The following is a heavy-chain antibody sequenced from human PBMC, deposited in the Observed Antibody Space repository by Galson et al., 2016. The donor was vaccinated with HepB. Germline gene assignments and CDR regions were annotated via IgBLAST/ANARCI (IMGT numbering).Heavy chain of an antibody. D-gene: IGHD1-1*01. J-gene: IGHJ6*03. CDR3: ARVATATLPYYYYYMDL. CDR2: FYTSGST. CDR1: GGSISGYY. V-gene: IGHV4-4*07. Sequence: ETLSLTCTVSGGSISGYYWTWIRQPAGKGLEWIGHFYTSGSTNYNPSLKRRVTMSVDASMNQFSVKLSSVTAADTATYYCARVATATLPYYYYYMDLWGKGTTVTVSS.